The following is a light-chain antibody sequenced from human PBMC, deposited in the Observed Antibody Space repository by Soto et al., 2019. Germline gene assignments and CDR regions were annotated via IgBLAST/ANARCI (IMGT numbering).Light chain of an antibody. CDR2: LGS. CDR1: QSLLHNNGYNY. V-gene: IGKV2-28*01. CDR3: RQTLQSLT. J-gene: IGKJ5*01. Sequence: DIVMRQSPLSLPVTPGEPASISCRSNQSLLHNNGYNYLDWYMQKPMQSPQLLIYLGSNRAYGVADRFRGSVSGTDFTLKISRVEAADVGVYYCRQTLQSLTFGQGTRLEIQ.